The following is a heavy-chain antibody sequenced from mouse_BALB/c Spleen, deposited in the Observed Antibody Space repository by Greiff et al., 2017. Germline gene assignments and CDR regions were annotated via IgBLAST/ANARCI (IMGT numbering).Heavy chain of an antibody. V-gene: IGHV2-4-1*01. CDR1: GFSLTSYG. CDR3: ARNGVDGNFAWFAY. D-gene: IGHD2-1*01. CDR2: IWSGGST. J-gene: IGHJ3*01. Sequence: VKLVESGPGLVQPSQSLSITCTVSGFSLTSYGVHWVRQSPGKGLEWLGVIWSGGSTDYNAAFISRLSISKDNSKSQVFFKMNSLQADDTAIYYCARNGVDGNFAWFAYWGQGTLVTVSA.